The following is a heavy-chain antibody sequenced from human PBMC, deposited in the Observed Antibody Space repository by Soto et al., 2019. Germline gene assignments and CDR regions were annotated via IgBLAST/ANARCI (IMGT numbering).Heavy chain of an antibody. V-gene: IGHV4-59*01. CDR2: IYYSGST. CDR1: GGSISSYY. D-gene: IGHD1-1*01. J-gene: IGHJ5*02. CDR3: ARVETGTTGWFDP. Sequence: SETLSLTCTVSGGSISSYYWSWIRQPPGKGLEWIGYIYYSGSTNYNPSLKSRVTISVDTSKNQFSLKLSSVTAADTAVYYCARVETGTTGWFDPWGQGTLVTVSS.